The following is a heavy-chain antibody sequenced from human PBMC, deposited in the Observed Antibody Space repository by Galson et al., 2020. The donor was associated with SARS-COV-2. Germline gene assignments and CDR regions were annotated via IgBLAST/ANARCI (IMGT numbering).Heavy chain of an antibody. CDR3: TRVGPATDDY. CDR2: IWYDGSNK. CDR1: GFTFSSYG. Sequence: GESLKISCAASGFTFSSYGMHWVRQAPGKGLEWVAVIWYDGSNKYYADSVMGRFTISRDNSKNTLYLQMNGLRAEDMGVYYCTRVGPATDDYWGQGTLVTVSS. V-gene: IGHV3-33*01. J-gene: IGHJ4*02.